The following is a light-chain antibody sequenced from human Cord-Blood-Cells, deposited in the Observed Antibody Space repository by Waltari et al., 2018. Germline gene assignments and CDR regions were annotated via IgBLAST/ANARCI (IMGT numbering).Light chain of an antibody. J-gene: IGKJ1*01. CDR1: QSIGSW. CDR2: DTS. Sequence: DIQMTQSPSPLSASVGDRVTITCRASQSIGSWLAWYQQKPGKAPKLLIYDTSSLESGVPSRFSGSGSETEFTLTISSLQPDDFATYYCQQYNSYWTFGQGTKVEIK. CDR3: QQYNSYWT. V-gene: IGKV1-5*01.